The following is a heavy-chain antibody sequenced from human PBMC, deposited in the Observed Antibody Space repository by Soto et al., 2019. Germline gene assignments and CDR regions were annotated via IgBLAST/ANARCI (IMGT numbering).Heavy chain of an antibody. CDR3: AKDRLGGNFDY. Sequence: GXSRRLSCAASGFTFDNYAMNWVRQAPGNGLEWVPTISGTGGSTYYADSVKXXFTISRDXXQNTMYLQMNSLRVEETAVYYCAKDRLGGNFDYWAQRTQVTLSS. J-gene: IGHJ4*02. CDR1: GFTFDNYA. CDR2: ISGTGGST. V-gene: IGHV3-23*01.